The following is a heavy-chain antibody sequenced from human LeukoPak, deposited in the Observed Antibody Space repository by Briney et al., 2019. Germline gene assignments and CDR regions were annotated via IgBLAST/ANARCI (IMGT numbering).Heavy chain of an antibody. D-gene: IGHD3-16*02. CDR3: ARDLDDYVWGSYRGPDAFDI. CDR1: GFTFGTYS. CDR2: ISSGGSYI. J-gene: IGHJ3*02. Sequence: GGSLRLSCAGSGFTFGTYSMNWVRQAPGKGLEWVSSISSGGSYIYYADSVKGRFAISRDNAKNSLYLQMNSLRAEDTAVYYCARDLDDYVWGSYRGPDAFDIWGQGTMVTVSS. V-gene: IGHV3-21*01.